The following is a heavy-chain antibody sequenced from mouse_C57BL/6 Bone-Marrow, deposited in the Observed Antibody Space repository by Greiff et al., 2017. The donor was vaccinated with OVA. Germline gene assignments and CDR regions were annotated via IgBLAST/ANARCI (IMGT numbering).Heavy chain of an antibody. CDR1: GYTFTNYW. CDR3: AHYGSRLYLHY. J-gene: IGHJ2*02. D-gene: IGHD1-1*01. Sequence: QVQLQQPGAELVRPGTSVKLSCKASGYTFTNYWMHWVKQRSGQGLEWIGVIAPSDSYNNYNQKFKGRATLTVDTSSSTAYMHLSSLTSEDSAVYYCAHYGSRLYLHYWGQGTSLTVSS. V-gene: IGHV1-59*01. CDR2: IAPSDSYN.